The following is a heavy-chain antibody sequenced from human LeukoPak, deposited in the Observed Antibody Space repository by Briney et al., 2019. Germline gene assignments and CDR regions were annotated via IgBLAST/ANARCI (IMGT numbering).Heavy chain of an antibody. V-gene: IGHV4-34*01. CDR2: INHSGST. Sequence: SETLSLTCAVYGGSFSGYYWSWIRQPPGKGLEWIGEINHSGSTNYNPSLKSRVTISVDTSKNQSSLKLSSVTAADTAVYYCARGPTIFGVVIIPVGFNYWGQGILVTVSS. CDR1: GGSFSGYY. CDR3: ARGPTIFGVVIIPVGFNY. J-gene: IGHJ4*02. D-gene: IGHD3-3*01.